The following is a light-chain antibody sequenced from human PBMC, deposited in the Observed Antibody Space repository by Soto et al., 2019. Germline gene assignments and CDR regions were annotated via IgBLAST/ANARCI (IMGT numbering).Light chain of an antibody. CDR3: QQYGRSAST. CDR1: QSVSSSY. V-gene: IGKV3-20*01. J-gene: IGKJ5*01. CDR2: GAS. Sequence: EIVLTQSPGTLSLSPGERATLSCRASQSVSSSYLAWYQQKPGQAPRLLIYGASSRATGIPDRFSGSGSGTDFTLTISRLVPEDFAVYYCQQYGRSASTFGQGTRLEIK.